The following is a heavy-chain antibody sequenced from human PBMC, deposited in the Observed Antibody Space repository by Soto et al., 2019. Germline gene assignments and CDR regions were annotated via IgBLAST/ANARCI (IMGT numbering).Heavy chain of an antibody. CDR3: ARSRRGYSCGPVTYFDY. Sequence: QVQLVQSGAEVKKPGSSVMVSCKASGGTFSSYAISWVRQAPGQGLEWMGGIIPIFGTANYAQKFQGRVTITADESTSTAYMELSSLRSEDTAVYYCARSRRGYSCGPVTYFDYWGQGTLVTVSS. D-gene: IGHD5-18*01. V-gene: IGHV1-69*01. J-gene: IGHJ4*02. CDR1: GGTFSSYA. CDR2: IIPIFGTA.